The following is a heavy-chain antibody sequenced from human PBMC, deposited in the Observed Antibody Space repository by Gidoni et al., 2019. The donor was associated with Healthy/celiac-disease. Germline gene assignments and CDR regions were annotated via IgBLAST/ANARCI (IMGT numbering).Heavy chain of an antibody. D-gene: IGHD6-19*01. CDR3: ARSSSIAVAGTDYYYGMDV. J-gene: IGHJ6*02. Sequence: VRQAPGQGLEWMGGIIPIFGTANYAQKFQGRVTITADESTSTAYMELSSLRSEDTAVYYCARSSSIAVAGTDYYYGMDVWGQGTTVTVSS. CDR2: IIPIFGTA. V-gene: IGHV1-69*01.